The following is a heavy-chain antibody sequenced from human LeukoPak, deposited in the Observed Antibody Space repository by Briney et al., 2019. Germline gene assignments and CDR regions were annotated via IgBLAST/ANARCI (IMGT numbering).Heavy chain of an antibody. V-gene: IGHV3-7*01. J-gene: IGHJ4*02. D-gene: IGHD2-21*01. CDR2: IKQDAGDK. Sequence: GGSLRLSCAASGFTFSGYWMTWVRQAPGKGLEWVANIKQDAGDKYYVDVVKGRFTISRDNAKNSLYLQMNSLRVEDTAMYYCARGPAVGDTLGYWGQGTLVTVS. CDR3: ARGPAVGDTLGY. CDR1: GFTFSGYW.